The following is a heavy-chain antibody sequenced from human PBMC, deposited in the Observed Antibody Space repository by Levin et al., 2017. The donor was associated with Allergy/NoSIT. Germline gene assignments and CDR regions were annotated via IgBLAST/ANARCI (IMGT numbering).Heavy chain of an antibody. V-gene: IGHV3-30*18. J-gene: IGHJ4*02. CDR1: GFTFSTYG. CDR3: AKGRDCSTTSCKQYYFDY. D-gene: IGHD2-2*01. Sequence: GGSLRLSCAASGFTFSTYGMHWVRQAPGKGLEWVAVISYDGSNKYYADSVKGRFTISRDNSKNTLYLQMNSLRTEDTAVYYCAKGRDCSTTSCKQYYFDYWGQGTLVTVSS. CDR2: ISYDGSNK.